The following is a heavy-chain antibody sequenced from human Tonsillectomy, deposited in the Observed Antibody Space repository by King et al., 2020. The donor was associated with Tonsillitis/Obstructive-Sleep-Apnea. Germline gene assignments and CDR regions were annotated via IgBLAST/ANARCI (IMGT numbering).Heavy chain of an antibody. CDR2: ISWNSGSI. CDR3: AKDEEYSSSANFDY. CDR1: GLTFDDYA. V-gene: IGHV3-9*01. Sequence: VQLVESGGGLVQPGRSLRLSCAASGLTFDDYAMHWVRQAPGKGLEWVSGISWNSGSIGYADSVKGRFTISRDNAKNSLYLQMNSLRAEDTALYYCAKDEEYSSSANFDYWGQGTLVTVSS. J-gene: IGHJ4*02. D-gene: IGHD6-6*01.